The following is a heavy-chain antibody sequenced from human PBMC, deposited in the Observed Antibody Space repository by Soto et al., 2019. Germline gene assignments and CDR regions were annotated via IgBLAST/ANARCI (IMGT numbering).Heavy chain of an antibody. CDR2: IYYSGST. CDR1: GGSISSGGYY. CDR3: ARDVKGRAAGTN. Sequence: SETLSLTCTVSGGSISSGGYYWSWIRQHPGKGLEWIGYIYYSGSTYYNPSLKSRVTISVDTSKNQFSLKLSSVTAADTAVYYCARDVKGRAAGTNWGQGTLVTVSS. D-gene: IGHD6-13*01. V-gene: IGHV4-31*03. J-gene: IGHJ4*02.